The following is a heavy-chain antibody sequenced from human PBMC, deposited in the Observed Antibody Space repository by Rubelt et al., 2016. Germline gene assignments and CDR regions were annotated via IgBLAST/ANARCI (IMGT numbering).Heavy chain of an antibody. Sequence: QVQLVQSGAEVKKPGSSVKVSCKASGGTFSSYAISWVRQAPGQGLEWMGGIIPIFGTGKSARKFQGRVTITADESTSTAYMELSSLRSEDTAVYYCARCAFGELWFDYWGQGTLVTVSS. J-gene: IGHJ4*02. V-gene: IGHV1-69*13. CDR1: GGTFSSYA. CDR2: IIPIFGTG. D-gene: IGHD3-10*01. CDR3: ARCAFGELWFDY.